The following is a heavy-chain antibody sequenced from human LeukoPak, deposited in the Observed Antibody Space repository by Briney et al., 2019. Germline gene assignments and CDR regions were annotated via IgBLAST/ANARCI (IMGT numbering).Heavy chain of an antibody. CDR2: ISGSGGST. CDR3: AKSLGLQNQREVDYGDYPFYYYYGMDV. V-gene: IGHV3-23*01. Sequence: PGGSLRLSCAASGFTFSSYAMSWVRQAPGKGLEWVSAISGSGGSTYYADSVKGRFTISRDNSKNTLYLQMNSLRAEDTAVYYCAKSLGLQNQREVDYGDYPFYYYYGMDVWGQGTTVTVSS. J-gene: IGHJ6*02. D-gene: IGHD4-17*01. CDR1: GFTFSSYA.